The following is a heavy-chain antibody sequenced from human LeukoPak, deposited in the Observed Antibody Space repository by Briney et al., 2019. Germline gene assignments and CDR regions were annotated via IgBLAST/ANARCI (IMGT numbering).Heavy chain of an antibody. J-gene: IGHJ4*02. Sequence: GGSLRLSCAASGFTFSSYVMSWVRQAPGKGLEWVSFISPSGDRTSNADSVEGRFTISRDNTRNTLYLQMNSLRDEDTGVYYCAIMHGYYDGSGFWVQWGQGTLVTVSS. CDR2: ISPSGDRT. V-gene: IGHV3-23*01. CDR1: GFTFSSYV. D-gene: IGHD3-22*01. CDR3: AIMHGYYDGSGFWVQ.